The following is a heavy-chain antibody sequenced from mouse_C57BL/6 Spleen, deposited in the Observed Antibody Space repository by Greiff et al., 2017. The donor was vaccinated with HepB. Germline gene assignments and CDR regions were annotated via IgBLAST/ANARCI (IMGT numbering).Heavy chain of an antibody. J-gene: IGHJ3*01. Sequence: QVQLQQPGAELVRPGSSVKLSCKASGYTFTSYWMDWVKQRPGQGLEWIGNIYPSDSETHYNQKFKDKATLTVDKSSSTAYMQLSSLTSEDSAVYYCARGLYDYDEFAYWGQGTLVTVSA. D-gene: IGHD2-4*01. CDR1: GYTFTSYW. CDR3: ARGLYDYDEFAY. V-gene: IGHV1-61*01. CDR2: IYPSDSET.